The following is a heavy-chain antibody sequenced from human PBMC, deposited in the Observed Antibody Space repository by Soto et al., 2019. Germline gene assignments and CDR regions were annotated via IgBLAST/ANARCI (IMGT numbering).Heavy chain of an antibody. D-gene: IGHD3-3*02. CDR2: ISNDGRNK. CDR3: AKSAFAS. J-gene: IGHJ5*02. Sequence: PGGSLRLSCAASGFTFSSYGIHWVRQAPGKGLEWVAVISNDGRNKFYADSVKGRFTISRDNSNNTLFLQMNSLRTEDTAVYYCAKSAFASWGQGTLVTVSS. CDR1: GFTFSSYG. V-gene: IGHV3-30*18.